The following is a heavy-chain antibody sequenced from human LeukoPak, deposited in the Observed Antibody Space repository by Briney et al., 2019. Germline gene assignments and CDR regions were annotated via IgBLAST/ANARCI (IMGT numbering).Heavy chain of an antibody. V-gene: IGHV3-30*04. Sequence: GGSLRLSCAASGFTFSTYAMHWVRQAPGKGLEWVALISYDGSNKYYADSVKGRFTISRDNSKNTLYLQMNSLRAEDTAVYYRARDYRTITFGGVMGDYWGQGTLVTVSS. D-gene: IGHD3-16*01. CDR3: ARDYRTITFGGVMGDY. J-gene: IGHJ4*02. CDR1: GFTFSTYA. CDR2: ISYDGSNK.